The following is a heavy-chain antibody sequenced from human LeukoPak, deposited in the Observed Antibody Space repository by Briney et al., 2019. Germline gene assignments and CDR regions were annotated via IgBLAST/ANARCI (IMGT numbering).Heavy chain of an antibody. J-gene: IGHJ4*02. Sequence: PGGSLRLSCAASGFTFSSKTYWMHWVRQAPGKGLVWVSRINYDGTSTNYADSVKGRFTISRDNARDTLYLQMNSLGAEDTAVYYCARHTTDRPNLIDHWGQGTLVTVSS. CDR2: INYDGTST. V-gene: IGHV3-74*01. CDR1: GFTFSSKTYW. CDR3: ARHTTDRPNLIDH. D-gene: IGHD6-6*01.